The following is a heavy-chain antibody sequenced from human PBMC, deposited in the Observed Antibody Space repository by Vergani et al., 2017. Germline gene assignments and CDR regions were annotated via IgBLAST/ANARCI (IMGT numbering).Heavy chain of an antibody. D-gene: IGHD3-10*01. Sequence: EVQLLESGGGLVQPGGSLRLSCAASGFTFSSYAMSWVRQAPGKGLEWVSAISGSGGSTYYADSVKGRFTISRDNSKNTLYLQMNSLRAEYTAVYYCAKDGTMVRGVIGCFDYWGQGTLVTVSS. J-gene: IGHJ4*02. CDR1: GFTFSSYA. V-gene: IGHV3-23*01. CDR2: ISGSGGST. CDR3: AKDGTMVRGVIGCFDY.